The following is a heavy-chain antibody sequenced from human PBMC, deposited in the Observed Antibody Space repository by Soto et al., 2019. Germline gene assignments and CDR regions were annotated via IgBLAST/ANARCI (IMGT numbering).Heavy chain of an antibody. D-gene: IGHD3-16*01. CDR1: GGSISSGGYY. CDR3: ARGAGYYYYGMDV. J-gene: IGHJ6*02. V-gene: IGHV4-30-4*08. CDR2: IYYSGST. Sequence: SETLSLTCTVSGGSISSGGYYWSWIRQHPGKGLEWIGYIYYSGSTYYNPSLKSRVTISVDTSKNQFSLKLSSVTAADTAVYYCARGAGYYYYGMDVWGQGTTVTVSS.